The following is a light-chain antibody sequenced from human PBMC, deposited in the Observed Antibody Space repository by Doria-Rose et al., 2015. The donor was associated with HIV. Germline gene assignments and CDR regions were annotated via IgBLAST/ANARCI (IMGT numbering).Light chain of an antibody. CDR3: HQYGTSWT. Sequence: TQSPGTLSLSPGERATLFCRASQSFSSIYLAWYQQKPGQAPSLLIYDGSTRATGIPDRFSASGSGTDFTLTINRLEPEDFALYYCHQYGTSWTFGQGTKVEI. V-gene: IGKV3-20*01. J-gene: IGKJ1*01. CDR2: DGS. CDR1: QSFSSIY.